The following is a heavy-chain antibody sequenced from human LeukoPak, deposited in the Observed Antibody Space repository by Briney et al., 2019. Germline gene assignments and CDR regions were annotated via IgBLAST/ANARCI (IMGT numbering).Heavy chain of an antibody. CDR2: IIPIFGTA. D-gene: IGHD4-23*01. J-gene: IGHJ4*02. V-gene: IGHV1-69*13. CDR3: ARVYDYGGKD. CDR1: GGTFSSYA. Sequence: ASVKVSCKASGGTFSSYAISWVRQAPGQGLEWMGGIIPIFGTANYAQKFRGRVTITADESTSTAYMELSSLRSEDTAVYYCARVYDYGGKDWGQGTLVTVSS.